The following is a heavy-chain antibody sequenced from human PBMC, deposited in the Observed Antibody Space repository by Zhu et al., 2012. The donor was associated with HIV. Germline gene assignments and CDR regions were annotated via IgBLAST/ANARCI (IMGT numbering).Heavy chain of an antibody. D-gene: IGHD1-26*01. CDR2: IYYSGST. CDR3: ARHKPGKSGSYFLFDY. CDR1: GGSISSSSYY. V-gene: IGHV4-39*07. Sequence: QVQLQESGPGLVRPSETLSLTCTVSGGSISSSSYYWGWIRQPPGKGLEWIGSIYYSGSTYYNPSLKSRVTISVDTSKNQFSLKLSSVTAADTAVYYCARHKPGKSGSYFLFDYWGQGT. J-gene: IGHJ4*02.